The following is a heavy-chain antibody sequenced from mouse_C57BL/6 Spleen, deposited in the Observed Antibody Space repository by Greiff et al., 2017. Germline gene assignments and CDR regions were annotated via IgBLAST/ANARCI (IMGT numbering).Heavy chain of an antibody. Sequence: EVHLVESGGGLVKPGGSLKLSCAASGFTFSDYGMHWVRQAPEKGLEWVAYISSGSSTIYYADRVKGRFTISRGNAKNTLFLQMTSLRSEDTAMYYCARRVYSNYYYYAMDYWGQGTSVTVSS. CDR3: ARRVYSNYYYYAMDY. V-gene: IGHV5-17*01. CDR1: GFTFSDYG. J-gene: IGHJ4*01. D-gene: IGHD2-5*01. CDR2: ISSGSSTI.